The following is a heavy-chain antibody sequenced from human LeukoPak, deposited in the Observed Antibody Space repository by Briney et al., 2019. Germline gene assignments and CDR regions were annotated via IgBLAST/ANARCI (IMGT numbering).Heavy chain of an antibody. V-gene: IGHV4-38-2*01. D-gene: IGHD6-19*01. CDR3: ARHNWTSGWTDY. CDR2: NYHSGST. CDR1: GYSFSSGYY. J-gene: IGHJ4*02. Sequence: SETLSLTCAVSGYSFSSGYYCGWRRQPAGGGVEWVGSNYHSGSTNYNPSLKSRVTISVDTSKTQFSLKLSSVTAADTAVYYCARHNWTSGWTDYWGQGTLVTVSS.